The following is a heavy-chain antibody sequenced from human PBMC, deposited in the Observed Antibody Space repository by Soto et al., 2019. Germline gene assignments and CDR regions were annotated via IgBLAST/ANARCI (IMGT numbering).Heavy chain of an antibody. CDR3: TTYQGRTSFDY. CDR1: GYSFTNYW. J-gene: IGHJ4*02. D-gene: IGHD1-1*01. V-gene: IGHV5-51*01. CDR2: IYPGESDI. Sequence: GESLKISCKGSGYSFTNYWIYWVRQRPGKGLEWMGLIYPGESDIKYSPPFEGQVTISADKSISTAYLQWSSLKASDTAIYYCTTYQGRTSFDYWGQGTLVTVSS.